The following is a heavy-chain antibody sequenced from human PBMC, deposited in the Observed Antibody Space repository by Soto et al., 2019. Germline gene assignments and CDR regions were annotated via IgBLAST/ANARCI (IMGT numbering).Heavy chain of an antibody. CDR3: AREDYGGWLAGGDY. CDR2: ISSSSSYI. Sequence: GGSLRLSCAASGFTFSSYNMNWVRQAPGKGLEWVSSISSSSSYIYYADSVKGRFTISRDNAKNSLYLQMNSLRSDDTAVFFCAREDYGGWLAGGDYWGQGTLVTVSS. V-gene: IGHV3-21*04. D-gene: IGHD4-17*01. J-gene: IGHJ4*02. CDR1: GFTFSSYN.